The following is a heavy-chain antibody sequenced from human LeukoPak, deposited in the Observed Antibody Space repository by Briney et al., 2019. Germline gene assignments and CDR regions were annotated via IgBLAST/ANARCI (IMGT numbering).Heavy chain of an antibody. J-gene: IGHJ3*01. D-gene: IGHD3-10*01. V-gene: IGHV3-21*01. CDR3: AKTVGELSLYDGFDF. CDR2: ISSSSSYI. CDR1: GFTFSSYA. Sequence: PGGSLRLSCAASGFTFSSYAMNWVRQAPGKGLEWVSSISSSSSYIFYADSVKGRFTISRDNAKNSLNLQMNSLRAEDTAAYYCAKTVGELSLYDGFDFWGQGTMVTVSS.